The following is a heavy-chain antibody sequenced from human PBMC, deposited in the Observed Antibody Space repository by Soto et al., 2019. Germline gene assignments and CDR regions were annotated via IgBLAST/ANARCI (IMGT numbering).Heavy chain of an antibody. V-gene: IGHV4-31*03. CDR2: IYYSGST. J-gene: IGHJ4*02. CDR3: ARDKYGDGYNNYYFDY. Sequence: PSETLSLTCTVSGGSISSGGYYWSWIRQHPGKGLEWIGYIYYSGSTYYNPSLKSRVTISVDTSKNQFSLKLSSVTAADTAVYYCARDKYGDGYNNYYFDYWGQGTLVTVS. CDR1: GGSISSGGYY. D-gene: IGHD5-12*01.